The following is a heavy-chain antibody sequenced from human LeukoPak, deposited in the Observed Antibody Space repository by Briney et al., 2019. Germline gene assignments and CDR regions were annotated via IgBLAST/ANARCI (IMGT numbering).Heavy chain of an antibody. V-gene: IGHV3-7*03. J-gene: IGHJ4*02. CDR3: ASEPTFYSGYVPHYFDY. D-gene: IGHD5-12*01. Sequence: GGSLRLSCAASGFTFSSYWMTWVRQAPGKGLEWVANIKQDGSEKYYVDSVKGRFTISRDNAKNSLYLQMNSLRAEDTAMYYCASEPTFYSGYVPHYFDYWGQGTLVTVSS. CDR2: IKQDGSEK. CDR1: GFTFSSYW.